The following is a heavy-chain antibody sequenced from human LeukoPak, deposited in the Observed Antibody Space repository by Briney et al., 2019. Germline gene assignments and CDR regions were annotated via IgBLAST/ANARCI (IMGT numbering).Heavy chain of an antibody. J-gene: IGHJ5*02. CDR2: ISSSSSYI. CDR1: GFTFSSYS. CDR3: ARGGEYVLRFLEWSPYNWFDP. V-gene: IGHV3-21*01. Sequence: GGALRLSCAASGFTFSSYSMNWVRQAPGKGLEWVSSISSSSSYIYYADSVKGRFTISRDNAKTSLYLQMNRLRAEDTAVYYCARGGEYVLRFLEWSPYNWFDPWGQGTLVTVSS. D-gene: IGHD3-3*01.